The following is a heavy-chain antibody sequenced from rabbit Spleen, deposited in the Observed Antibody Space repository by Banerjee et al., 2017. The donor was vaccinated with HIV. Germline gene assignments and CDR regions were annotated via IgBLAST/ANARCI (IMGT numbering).Heavy chain of an antibody. CDR2: IYAGSSGST. J-gene: IGHJ6*01. V-gene: IGHV1S40*01. CDR1: GFSFSSSDY. Sequence: QSLEESGGDLVKPGGTLTLTCTASGFSFSSSDYMCWVRQAPGKGLEWIACIYAGSSGSTYSASWAKGRFTISKTSSTTVTLQMTSLTAADTATYFCARDTGSSFSTYGMDLWGQGTLVTVS. CDR3: ARDTGSSFSTYGMDL. D-gene: IGHD8-1*01.